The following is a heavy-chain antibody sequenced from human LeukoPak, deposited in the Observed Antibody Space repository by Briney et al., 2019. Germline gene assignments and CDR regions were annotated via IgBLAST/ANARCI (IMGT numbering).Heavy chain of an antibody. CDR1: GCIFTNYY. D-gene: IGHD7-27*01. CDR2: INPSGGYI. V-gene: IGHV1-46*01. Sequence: ASVKVSCKASGCIFTNYYIHWVRQAPGQGLEWIGIINPSGGYIKYAQKFQGRVTMTRDMSTSTVYLELSSLTSEDTAVFYCARGSTTLGNYYYHYMDVWGKGATVSVSS. CDR3: ARGSTTLGNYYYHYMDV. J-gene: IGHJ6*03.